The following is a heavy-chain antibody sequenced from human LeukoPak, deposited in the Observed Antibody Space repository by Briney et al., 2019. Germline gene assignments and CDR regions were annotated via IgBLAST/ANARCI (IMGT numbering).Heavy chain of an antibody. CDR2: IKQDGSEK. CDR3: ARDMDSSGWYDY. J-gene: IGHJ4*02. D-gene: IGHD6-19*01. V-gene: IGHV3-7*03. Sequence: GGSLRLSCAASGVTFSIYWMSWVRQAPGKGLEWVANIKQDGSEKYYVDSVRGRFTISRDNAKNSLYLQMNSLRVEDTALYYCARDMDSSGWYDYWGQGTLVTVSS. CDR1: GVTFSIYW.